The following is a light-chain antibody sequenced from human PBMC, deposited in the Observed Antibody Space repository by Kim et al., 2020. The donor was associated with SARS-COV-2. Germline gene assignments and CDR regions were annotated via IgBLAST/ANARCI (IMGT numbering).Light chain of an antibody. Sequence: LSPGERATLSCRASQSVSSSYLAWYQQKPGQAPRLLIYGASSRATGIPDRFSGSGSGTDFILTISRLEPEDFAVYYCQQYGSSSTFGQGTRLEIK. J-gene: IGKJ5*01. CDR2: GAS. CDR3: QQYGSSST. CDR1: QSVSSSY. V-gene: IGKV3-20*01.